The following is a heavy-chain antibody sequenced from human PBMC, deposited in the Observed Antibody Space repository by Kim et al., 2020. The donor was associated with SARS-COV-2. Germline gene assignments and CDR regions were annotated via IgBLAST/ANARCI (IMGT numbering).Heavy chain of an antibody. CDR2: ISGSGGST. J-gene: IGHJ4*02. Sequence: GGSLRLSCAASGFTFSSYAMSWVRQAPGKGLEWVSAISGSGGSTYYADSVKGRFTISRDNSKNTLYLQMNSLRAEDTAVYYCAKLPDYYDSSGPVFDYWGQGTLVTVSS. CDR1: GFTFSSYA. D-gene: IGHD3-22*01. CDR3: AKLPDYYDSSGPVFDY. V-gene: IGHV3-23*01.